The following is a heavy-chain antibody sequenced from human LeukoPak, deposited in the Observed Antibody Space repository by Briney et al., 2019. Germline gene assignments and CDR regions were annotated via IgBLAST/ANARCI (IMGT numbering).Heavy chain of an antibody. Sequence: GGSLRLSCAASGFTFSSYSMNWVRQAPGKGLEWVSSISSSSSYIYYADSVKGRFTISRDNAKNSLYLQMNSLRAEDTAVYYCANPVGASEGDYFDYWGQGTLVTVSS. CDR2: ISSSSSYI. V-gene: IGHV3-21*04. CDR3: ANPVGASEGDYFDY. D-gene: IGHD1-26*01. J-gene: IGHJ4*02. CDR1: GFTFSSYS.